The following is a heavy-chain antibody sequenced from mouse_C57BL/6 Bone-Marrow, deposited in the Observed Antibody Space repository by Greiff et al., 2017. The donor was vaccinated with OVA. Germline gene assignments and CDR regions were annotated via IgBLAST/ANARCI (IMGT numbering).Heavy chain of an antibody. D-gene: IGHD1-1*01. CDR2: IDPENGDT. Sequence: VQLQQSGAELVRPGASVKLSCTASGFNIKDDYMHWVKQRPEQGLEWIGWIDPENGDTEYASKFQGKATITADTSSNTAYLQLSSLTSEDTAVYDCTTFYYGSSYWYFDVWGTGTTVTVSS. CDR1: GFNIKDDY. V-gene: IGHV14-4*01. J-gene: IGHJ1*03. CDR3: TTFYYGSSYWYFDV.